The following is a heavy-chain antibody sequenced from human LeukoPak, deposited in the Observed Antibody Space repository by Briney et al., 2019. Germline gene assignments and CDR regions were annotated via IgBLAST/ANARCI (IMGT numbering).Heavy chain of an antibody. J-gene: IGHJ4*02. CDR3: AKDWTTVVTPKGYYFDS. D-gene: IGHD4-23*01. CDR1: GLTFSDYA. V-gene: IGHV3-23*01. Sequence: PGGSLRLSCAASGLTFSDYAMSWVRQAPGKGLEWVSAISTTGGSTYYADSVKGRFTISRDNSKNTLSLQMDSLRVEDTAVYYCAKDWTTVVTPKGYYFDSWGQGTLVTVSS. CDR2: ISTTGGST.